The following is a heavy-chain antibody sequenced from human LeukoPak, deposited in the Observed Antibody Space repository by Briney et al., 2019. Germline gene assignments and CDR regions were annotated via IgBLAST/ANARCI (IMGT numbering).Heavy chain of an antibody. V-gene: IGHV3-23*01. J-gene: IGHJ4*02. CDR3: AKGFTRVDSGGG. CDR2: ILNSGNDK. CDR1: GFTFSNYA. D-gene: IGHD3-22*01. Sequence: GGSLRLSCAASGFTFSNYAMSWIRQAPGKGLEWVSGILNSGNDKDYADSVRGRFTVSRDNSKNTLYLQMDSLRAEDTAVYHCAKGFTRVDSGGGWGQGSLVTVSS.